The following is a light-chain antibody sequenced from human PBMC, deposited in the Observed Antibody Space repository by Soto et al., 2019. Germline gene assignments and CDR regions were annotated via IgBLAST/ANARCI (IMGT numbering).Light chain of an antibody. Sequence: DIQMTQSPSTLSASVGDGVTITCRASQNISGWLAWYQQRPGKAPKFLMYDASSLETGVPSRFSGSGSGTEFTLTIRSLQPDDSATYYCQQYDSSSPTFGQGTKLEIK. CDR3: QQYDSSSPT. CDR2: DAS. V-gene: IGKV1-5*01. CDR1: QNISGW. J-gene: IGKJ2*01.